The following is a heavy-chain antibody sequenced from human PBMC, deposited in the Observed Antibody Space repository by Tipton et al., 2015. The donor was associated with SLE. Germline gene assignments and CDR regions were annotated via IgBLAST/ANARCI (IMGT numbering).Heavy chain of an antibody. J-gene: IGHJ4*02. CDR1: GFTFSSYE. Sequence: SLRLSCAASGFTFSSYEMNWVRQAPGKGLEWVSYISSSGSTIYYADSVKGRFTISRDNAKNSLYLQMNSLRAEDTAVYYCASARRITMVRGVPFDYWGQGTLVTVSS. CDR3: ASARRITMVRGVPFDY. V-gene: IGHV3-48*03. CDR2: ISSSGSTI. D-gene: IGHD3-10*01.